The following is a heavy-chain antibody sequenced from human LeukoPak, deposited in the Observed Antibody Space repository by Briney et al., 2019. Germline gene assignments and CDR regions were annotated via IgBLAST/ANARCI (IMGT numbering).Heavy chain of an antibody. CDR2: IYYSGST. J-gene: IGHJ4*02. D-gene: IGHD6-25*01. V-gene: IGHV4-39*01. CDR3: TAGRSDYFDY. CDR1: GGSISSSGYY. Sequence: PSETLSLTCTVSGGSISSSGYYWGWIRQPPGKGLEWIGSIYYSGSTYYKSSLKSRVTISVDASKNQFSLKLSSVTAADTVVYYCTAGRSDYFDYWGQGTLVTVSS.